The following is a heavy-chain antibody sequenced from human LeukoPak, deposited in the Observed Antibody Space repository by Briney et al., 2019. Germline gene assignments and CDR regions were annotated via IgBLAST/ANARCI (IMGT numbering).Heavy chain of an antibody. CDR2: ITAGGSFK. CDR3: ARDPGARSDYDGADY. Sequence: GGSLRLSCAASGFTFSNYAMNWVRQAPGKGLDWVSSITAGGSFKYYADSVEGRFTISRDNAKNSLYLQMNSLRAEDTAVYYCARDPGARSDYDGADYWGQGTLVTVSS. J-gene: IGHJ4*02. V-gene: IGHV3-21*01. CDR1: GFTFSNYA. D-gene: IGHD5-12*01.